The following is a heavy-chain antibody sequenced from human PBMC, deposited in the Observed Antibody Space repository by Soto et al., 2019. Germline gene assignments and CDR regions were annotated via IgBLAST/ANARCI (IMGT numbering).Heavy chain of an antibody. CDR2: IKQDGSEK. J-gene: IGHJ4*02. D-gene: IGHD3-22*01. V-gene: IGHV3-7*01. Sequence: GGSLRLSCAASGFTFSSYWMSWVRQAPGKGLEWVANIKQDGSEKYYVDSVKGRFTISRDNAKNSLYLQMNSLRAEDTAVYYCARDSVRGYSDSSGYFTALDYWGQGTLVTVSS. CDR1: GFTFSSYW. CDR3: ARDSVRGYSDSSGYFTALDY.